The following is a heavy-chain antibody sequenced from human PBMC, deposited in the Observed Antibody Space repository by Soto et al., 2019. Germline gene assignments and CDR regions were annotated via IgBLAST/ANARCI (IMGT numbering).Heavy chain of an antibody. Sequence: PGGSLRLSCAGSGFIFSSYAMNWVRQAPGKGLEWVSSISRSSPYIYYADSVRGRFTISRDNAKNTLHLQMNSLRDEDTAVYYCASDLEGADVSSYFEHWGLGALVTVSS. CDR1: GFIFSSYA. CDR3: ASDLEGADVSSYFEH. V-gene: IGHV3-21*01. CDR2: ISRSSPYI. J-gene: IGHJ4*02. D-gene: IGHD3-3*01.